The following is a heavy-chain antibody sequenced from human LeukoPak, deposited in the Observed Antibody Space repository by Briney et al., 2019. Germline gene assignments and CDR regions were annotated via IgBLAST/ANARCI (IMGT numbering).Heavy chain of an antibody. V-gene: IGHV4-34*01. CDR3: ARGPSLYYGSGSYYSPGVDY. D-gene: IGHD3-10*01. CDR2: INHTGST. J-gene: IGHJ4*02. CDR1: GGSFSGYY. Sequence: SETLSLTSASYGGSFSGYYRSWIRQPPGKGLEWIGEINHTGSTNYNPSLKSPVTISVDTSKNQFYLQLSSVTAADTAVYYCARGPSLYYGSGSYYSPGVDYWGQGTLVTASS.